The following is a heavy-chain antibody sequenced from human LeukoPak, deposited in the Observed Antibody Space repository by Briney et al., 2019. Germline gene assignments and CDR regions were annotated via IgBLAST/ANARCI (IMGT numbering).Heavy chain of an antibody. CDR3: ARDQSYYWL. J-gene: IGHJ4*02. CDR2: IYYSGST. Sequence: SETLSLTCTVSGGSISSYYWSWIRQPPGKGLEWIGYIYYSGSTNYNPSLKSRVTMSVDTSNNHFSLKMSSVTAADTAVYYCARDQSYYWLWGQGTLVTVSS. V-gene: IGHV4-59*12. D-gene: IGHD3-10*01. CDR1: GGSISSYY.